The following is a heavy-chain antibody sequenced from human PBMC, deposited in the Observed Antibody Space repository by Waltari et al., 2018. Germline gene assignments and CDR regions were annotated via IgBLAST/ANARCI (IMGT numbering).Heavy chain of an antibody. V-gene: IGHV3-33*01. CDR1: GFTFSSYG. J-gene: IGHJ6*02. D-gene: IGHD3-10*01. Sequence: VQLVESGGGVVQPGRSLRLSCAASGFTFSSYGMHWVRRAPGKGLEWVAVIWYDGSNKYYADSVKGRFTISRDNSKNTLYLQMNSLRAEDTAVYYCARDGALWFGESPYYYYGMDVWGQGTTVTVSS. CDR3: ARDGALWFGESPYYYYGMDV. CDR2: IWYDGSNK.